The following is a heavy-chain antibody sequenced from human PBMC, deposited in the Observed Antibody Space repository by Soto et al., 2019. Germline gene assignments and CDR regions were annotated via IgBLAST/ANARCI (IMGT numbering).Heavy chain of an antibody. Sequence: SETLSLTCAVYGGSFSGYCWNWIRHPPGKGLEWIGEIDHSGYTNYNPSLKSRVTITVDTSKNQFSLRLTSVTAPDTDVYDCARGRDWFDPWGQGTMVTVSS. CDR3: ARGRDWFDP. CDR1: GGSFSGYC. J-gene: IGHJ5*02. CDR2: IDHSGYT. V-gene: IGHV4-34*01.